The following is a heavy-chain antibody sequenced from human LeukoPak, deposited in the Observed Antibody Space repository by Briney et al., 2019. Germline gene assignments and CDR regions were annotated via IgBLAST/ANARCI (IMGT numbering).Heavy chain of an antibody. J-gene: IGHJ4*02. CDR2: ISYSGKT. CDR1: GGSINNYY. CDR3: AKHTTYGDYNPNDY. V-gene: IGHV4-59*08. Sequence: SETPSLTCTVSGGSINNYYWSWIRQPPGKELEWIGYISYSGKTDSNPSLKSRVTISVDTSRNQFSLKLSSVTAADTAVYYCAKHTTYGDYNPNDYWGRGTLVTVSS. D-gene: IGHD4-17*01.